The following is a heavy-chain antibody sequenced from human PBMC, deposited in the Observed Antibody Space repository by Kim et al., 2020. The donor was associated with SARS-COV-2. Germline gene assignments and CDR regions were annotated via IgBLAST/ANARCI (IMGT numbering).Heavy chain of an antibody. CDR3: AIDINDEACVFDY. V-gene: IGHV4-34*01. D-gene: IGHD1-1*01. J-gene: IGHJ4*02. Sequence: YNPSIKSRVSISVDTSKNQFSLKLSSVTAADTAVYYCAIDINDEACVFDYWGQGTLVTVSS.